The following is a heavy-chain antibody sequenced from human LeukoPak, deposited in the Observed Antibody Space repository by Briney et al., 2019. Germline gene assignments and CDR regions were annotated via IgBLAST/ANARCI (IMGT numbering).Heavy chain of an antibody. Sequence: PSETLSLTCTVSGGSISSYYWSWIRQPPGKGLEWIGYIYYSGSTNYNPSLKSRVTISVDTSKNQFSLKLSSVTAADTAVYYCARVMVVANTNWFDPWGPGTLVTVSS. CDR3: ARVMVVANTNWFDP. CDR2: IYYSGST. D-gene: IGHD2-15*01. V-gene: IGHV4-59*01. CDR1: GGSISSYY. J-gene: IGHJ5*02.